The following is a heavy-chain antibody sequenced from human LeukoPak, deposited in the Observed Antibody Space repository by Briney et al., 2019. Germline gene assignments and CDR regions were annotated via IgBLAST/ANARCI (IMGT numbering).Heavy chain of an antibody. CDR2: IYYSGST. CDR3: AREDRNSSSPDV. CDR1: GGSISSYY. D-gene: IGHD6-6*01. V-gene: IGHV4-59*01. J-gene: IGHJ6*04. Sequence: TSETLSLICTVSGGSISSYYWSWIRQPPGKGLEWIGYIYYSGSTNYNPSLKSRVTISVDTSKNQFSLKLSSVTAADTAVYYCAREDRNSSSPDVWGKGTTVTVSS.